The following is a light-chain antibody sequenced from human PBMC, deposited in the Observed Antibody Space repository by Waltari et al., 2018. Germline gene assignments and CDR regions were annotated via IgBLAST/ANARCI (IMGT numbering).Light chain of an antibody. CDR2: AAS. CDR3: QQRKSYPLT. CDR1: QGISSY. J-gene: IGKJ4*01. Sequence: RFTITDRGRQGISSYLACDQQKPWKAPNLLIYAASTLQSGVPSRFSGSGSVTDFTLTISSLQPEDCATYYGQQRKSYPLTFGGGTKVEIK. V-gene: IGKV1-9*01.